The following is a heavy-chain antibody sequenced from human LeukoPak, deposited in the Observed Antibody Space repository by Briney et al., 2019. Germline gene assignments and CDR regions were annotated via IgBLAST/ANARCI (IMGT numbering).Heavy chain of an antibody. CDR1: GGSISSYY. Sequence: SETLSLTCTVSGGSISSYYRSWIRQPAGKGLEWIGRIYTSGSTNYNPSLKSRVTMSVDTSKNQFSLKLSSVTAADTAVYYCARDFPQVRAPRNYYDSSGFRSYWYFDLWGRGTLVTVSS. D-gene: IGHD3-22*01. V-gene: IGHV4-4*07. CDR3: ARDFPQVRAPRNYYDSSGFRSYWYFDL. CDR2: IYTSGST. J-gene: IGHJ2*01.